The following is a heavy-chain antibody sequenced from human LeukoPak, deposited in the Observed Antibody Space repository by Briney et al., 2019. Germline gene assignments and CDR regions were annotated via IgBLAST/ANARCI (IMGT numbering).Heavy chain of an antibody. CDR1: GFTFSSYS. V-gene: IGHV3-21*01. D-gene: IGHD3-22*01. Sequence: GGSLRLSCAASGFTFSSYSMNWVRQAPGKGLEWVSSISSSSSYIYYADSVKGRFTISRDNAKNSLYLQMNSLRAEDTAVYYCASLMYYYDTDQGAFDIWGQGTMVTVSS. J-gene: IGHJ3*02. CDR3: ASLMYYYDTDQGAFDI. CDR2: ISSSSSYI.